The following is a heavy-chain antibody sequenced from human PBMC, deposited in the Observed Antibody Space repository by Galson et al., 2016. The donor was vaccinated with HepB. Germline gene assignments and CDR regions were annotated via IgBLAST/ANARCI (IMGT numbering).Heavy chain of an antibody. CDR3: VRWVSGAADY. D-gene: IGHD5/OR15-5a*01. CDR2: IRSKAYGGTT. J-gene: IGHJ4*02. CDR1: GFTFGDYA. Sequence: SLRLSCATSGFTFGDYAMTWVRQAPGKGLEWVGFIRSKAYGGTTEYAASVRGRFTISRDDSKSIAYLQMNSLKTEDTAVYYCVRWVSGAADYWGQGALVTVSS. V-gene: IGHV3-49*04.